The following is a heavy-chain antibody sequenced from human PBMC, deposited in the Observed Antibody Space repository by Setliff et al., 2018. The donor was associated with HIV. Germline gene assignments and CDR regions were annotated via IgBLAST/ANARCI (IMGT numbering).Heavy chain of an antibody. CDR2: VYWDDEK. V-gene: IGHV2-5*02. D-gene: IGHD3-9*01. CDR3: VYSRYFDVGAY. CDR1: GFSLYTSGVG. Sequence: SGRTLVNPTQTLTLTCTFSGFSLYTSGVGVGWIRQPPGKALEWLAVVYWDDEKLYNPSFKPRLTITKAVLTMTNMDPMDTATYYCVYSRYFDVGAYWGPGILVTVSS. J-gene: IGHJ4*02.